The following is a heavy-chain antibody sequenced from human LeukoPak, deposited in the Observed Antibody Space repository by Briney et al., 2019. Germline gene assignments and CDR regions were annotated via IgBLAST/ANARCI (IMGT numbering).Heavy chain of an antibody. D-gene: IGHD5-18*01. CDR3: ARTTEGGYTYDYFYYYYMDV. CDR2: IYYSGST. CDR1: GYSISSGYH. Sequence: SETLSLTCTVSGYSISSGYHWGWIRQPPGKGLEWIGYIYYSGSTNYNPSLKSRVTISVDTSKNQFSLKLSSVTAADTAVYYCARTTEGGYTYDYFYYYYMDVWGKGTTVTISS. J-gene: IGHJ6*03. V-gene: IGHV4-61*01.